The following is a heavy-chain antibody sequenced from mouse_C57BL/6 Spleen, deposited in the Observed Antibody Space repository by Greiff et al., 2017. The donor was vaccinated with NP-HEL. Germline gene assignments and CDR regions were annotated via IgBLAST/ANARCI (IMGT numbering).Heavy chain of an antibody. CDR3: ARSPYGSYFEY. V-gene: IGHV1-80*01. D-gene: IGHD1-1*01. J-gene: IGHJ2*01. CDR2: IYPGDGDT. CDR1: GYAFSSYW. Sequence: VQLQQSGAELVKPGASVKISCKASGYAFSSYWMNWVKQRPGKGLEWIGQIYPGDGDTNYNGKFKGKATLTADKSSSTAYMQLSSLTSEDSAVYFCARSPYGSYFEYWGQGTTLTVSS.